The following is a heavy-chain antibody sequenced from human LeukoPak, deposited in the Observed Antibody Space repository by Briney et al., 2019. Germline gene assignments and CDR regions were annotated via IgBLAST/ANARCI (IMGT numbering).Heavy chain of an antibody. CDR3: ARRSGWYEAPYYYYYGMDV. J-gene: IGHJ6*02. D-gene: IGHD6-19*01. V-gene: IGHV1-18*01. CDR1: GYTFTSYG. CDR2: ISAYNGNT. Sequence: VASVKVSCKASGYTFTSYGIRWVRQAPGQGLEWMGWISAYNGNTNYAQKLQGRVTMTTDTSTSTAYMELRSLRSDDTAVYYCARRSGWYEAPYYYYYGMDVWGQGTTVTVSS.